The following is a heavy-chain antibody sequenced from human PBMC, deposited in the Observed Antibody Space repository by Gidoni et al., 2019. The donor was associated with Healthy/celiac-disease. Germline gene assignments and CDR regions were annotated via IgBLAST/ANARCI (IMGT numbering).Heavy chain of an antibody. Sequence: EVQLVESGGGRVKPGGARRLSCAASGVTFSSYSMNWVRQAPGKGLGLVSSISSSSSYISYADSVKGRFTISRDNAKNSLYLQMNSLRAEDTAVYYCARDRREDYDSSGYSRVDYWGQGTLVTVSS. D-gene: IGHD3-22*01. V-gene: IGHV3-21*01. CDR1: GVTFSSYS. J-gene: IGHJ4*02. CDR3: ARDRREDYDSSGYSRVDY. CDR2: ISSSSSYI.